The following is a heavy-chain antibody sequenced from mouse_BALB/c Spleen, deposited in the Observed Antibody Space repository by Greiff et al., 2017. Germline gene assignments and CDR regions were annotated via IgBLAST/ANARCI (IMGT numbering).Heavy chain of an antibody. CDR3: ARPIDWDVSYWYFDV. V-gene: IGHV1-14*01. Sequence: VQLKESGPELVKPGASVKMSCKASGYTFTSYVMHWVKQKPGQGLEWIGYINPYNDGTKYNEKFKGKATLTSDKSSTTAYMELSSLTSEDSAVYYCARPIDWDVSYWYFDVWGAGTTVTVSS. D-gene: IGHD4-1*01. CDR2: INPYNDGT. CDR1: GYTFTSYV. J-gene: IGHJ1*01.